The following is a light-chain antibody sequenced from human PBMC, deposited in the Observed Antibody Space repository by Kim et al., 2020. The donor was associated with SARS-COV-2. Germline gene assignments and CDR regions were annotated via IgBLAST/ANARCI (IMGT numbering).Light chain of an antibody. CDR1: ESIGNW. J-gene: IGKJ2*01. V-gene: IGKV1-5*03. CDR3: QHYIRFPYT. CDR2: LAS. Sequence: SASVGDRVTNTCRASESIGNWLAWYQQKPGKAPKLLIYLASTLESGVTSRFRGSGSGTEFTLTITSLQPDDFATYYCQHYIRFPYTFGQGTKLEI.